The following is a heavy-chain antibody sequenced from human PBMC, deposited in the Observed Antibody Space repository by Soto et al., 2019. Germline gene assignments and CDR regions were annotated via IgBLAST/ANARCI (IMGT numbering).Heavy chain of an antibody. Sequence: SVKVSCKASGGTFSSYAISWVRQAPGQGLEWMGGIIPIFGTANYAQKFQGRVTITADESTSTAYMELSSLRSEDTAVYYCASAPYYDSFGWFDPWGQGTLGTVSS. J-gene: IGHJ5*02. D-gene: IGHD3-3*01. V-gene: IGHV1-69*13. CDR2: IIPIFGTA. CDR1: GGTFSSYA. CDR3: ASAPYYDSFGWFDP.